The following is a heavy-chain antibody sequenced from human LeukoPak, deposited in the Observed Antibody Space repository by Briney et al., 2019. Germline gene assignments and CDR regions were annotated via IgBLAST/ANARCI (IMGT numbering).Heavy chain of an antibody. CDR1: GYTFTGYY. Sequence: GASVKVSCKASGYTFTGYYTHWVRQAPGQGLEWMGWINPNSGGTNYAQKFQGRVTMTRDTSISTAYMELSRLRSDDTAVYYCARCVYGDDRRRSYYYYYYMDVWGKGTTVTVSS. J-gene: IGHJ6*03. D-gene: IGHD4-17*01. CDR3: ARCVYGDDRRRSYYYYYYMDV. CDR2: INPNSGGT. V-gene: IGHV1-2*02.